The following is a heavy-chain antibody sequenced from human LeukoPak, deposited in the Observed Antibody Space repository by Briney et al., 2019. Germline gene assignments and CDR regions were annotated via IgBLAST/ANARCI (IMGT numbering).Heavy chain of an antibody. CDR1: GGTFSSYA. D-gene: IGHD1-1*01. Sequence: GASVKVSCKDSGGTFSSYAISWVRQAPGQGLEWMGGIIPIFGTANYAQKFQGRVTITTDESTSTAYMELSSLRSEDTAVYHCAREAERPYFDYWGQGTLVTVSS. CDR2: IIPIFGTA. J-gene: IGHJ4*02. V-gene: IGHV1-69*05. CDR3: AREAERPYFDY.